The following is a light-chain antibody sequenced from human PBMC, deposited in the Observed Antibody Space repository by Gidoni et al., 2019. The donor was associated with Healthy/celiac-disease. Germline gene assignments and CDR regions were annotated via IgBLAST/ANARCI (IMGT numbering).Light chain of an antibody. CDR2: EVS. CDR3: SSYTSSSTLV. V-gene: IGLV2-14*01. Sequence: HSVLPQPASASGPPVPSITISCTGTSSDVGGYNYVSWYQQHPGKAPKLMIYEVSNRPSGVSNRFSGSKSGNTASLTISGLQAEDEADYYCSSYTSSSTLVFGGGTKLTVL. CDR1: SSDVGGYNY. J-gene: IGLJ2*01.